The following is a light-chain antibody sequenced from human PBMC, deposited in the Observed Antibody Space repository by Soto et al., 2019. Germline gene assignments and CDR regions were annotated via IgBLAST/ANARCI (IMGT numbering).Light chain of an antibody. CDR3: ETWDSNTYV. J-gene: IGLJ1*01. Sequence: QLVLTQSSSASVSLGSSVKLTCTLSSGHSSYIIAWHQQQPGKAPRYLMKLEGSGSYNKGSGVPDRFSGSSSGADRYLTISNLQFEDEADYYCETWDSNTYVFGTGTKVTVL. V-gene: IGLV4-60*02. CDR2: LEGSGSY. CDR1: SGHSSYI.